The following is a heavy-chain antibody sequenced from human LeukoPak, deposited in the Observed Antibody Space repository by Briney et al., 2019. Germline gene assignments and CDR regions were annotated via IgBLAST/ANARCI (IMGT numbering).Heavy chain of an antibody. Sequence: SETLSLTCTVSGGSISSYYWSWIRQPPGKGLEWIGYIYFSGSTNYNPSLKSRVTISVDTSKNQFSLNLISVTAADTAVYYCARASSYTGHLGWWGQGTLVTVSS. D-gene: IGHD6-19*01. CDR2: IYFSGST. J-gene: IGHJ4*02. V-gene: IGHV4-59*08. CDR1: GGSISSYY. CDR3: ARASSYTGHLGW.